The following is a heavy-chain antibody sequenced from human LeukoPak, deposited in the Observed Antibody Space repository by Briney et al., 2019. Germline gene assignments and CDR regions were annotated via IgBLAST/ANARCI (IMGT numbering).Heavy chain of an antibody. CDR1: GFTFSSYW. CDR3: GKNRYSGSLSPFDI. Sequence: GGSLRLSCAASGFTFSSYWMSWVRQAPGKGPEWVANINKDGSEKYYVDSLKGRFTISRDNSKNTLYLQMNSLRAEDTAVYYCGKNRYSGSLSPFDIWGQGTMVTVSS. J-gene: IGHJ3*02. V-gene: IGHV3-7*03. D-gene: IGHD1-26*01. CDR2: INKDGSEK.